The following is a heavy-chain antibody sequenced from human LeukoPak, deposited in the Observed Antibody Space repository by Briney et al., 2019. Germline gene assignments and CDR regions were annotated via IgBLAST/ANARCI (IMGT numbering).Heavy chain of an antibody. CDR1: GYSISSGYY. CDR2: IYHSGST. J-gene: IGHJ5*02. D-gene: IGHD6-19*01. Sequence: SETLSLTCTVSGYSISSGYYWGWIRQPPGKGLEWIGSIYHSGSTYYNPSLKSRVTISVDTSKNQFSLQLNSVTPEDTAVYYCARDRGEQWLVQGWFDPWGQGTLVTVSS. CDR3: ARDRGEQWLVQGWFDP. V-gene: IGHV4-38-2*02.